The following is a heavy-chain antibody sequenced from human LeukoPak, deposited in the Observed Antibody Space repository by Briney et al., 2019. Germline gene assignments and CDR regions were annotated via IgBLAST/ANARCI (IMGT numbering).Heavy chain of an antibody. D-gene: IGHD3-10*01. J-gene: IGHJ5*02. V-gene: IGHV3-53*01. CDR3: VRAPGAT. CDR2: IYSGGST. CDR1: GFIVSTNH. Sequence: GGSLRLSCAASGFIVSTNHMTWVRQAPGKGLEWVSVIYSGGSTYYADSVKGRFTISRDTSKNTVLLQMNSLRAEDTAVYYCVRAPGATWSQGTLVTVSS.